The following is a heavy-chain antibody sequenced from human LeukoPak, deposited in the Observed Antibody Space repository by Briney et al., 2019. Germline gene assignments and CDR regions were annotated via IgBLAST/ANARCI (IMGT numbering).Heavy chain of an antibody. J-gene: IGHJ4*02. V-gene: IGHV3-64*01. CDR2: ISSNGDST. Sequence: PGGSLRLSCAASGFTFRSYAMHWVRRAPGKGLEYVSAISSNGDSTYYANSVKGRFSISRDNSKNTLYLQMGSLRAEDMAVYYCARDMGYCSGGSCYPTSFDYWGQGTLVTVSS. CDR1: GFTFRSYA. D-gene: IGHD2-15*01. CDR3: ARDMGYCSGGSCYPTSFDY.